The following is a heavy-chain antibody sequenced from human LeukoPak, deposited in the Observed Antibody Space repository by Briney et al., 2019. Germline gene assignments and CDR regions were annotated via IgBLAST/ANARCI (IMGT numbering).Heavy chain of an antibody. CDR1: GFTFSSYW. Sequence: PGGSLRLSCAASGFTFSSYWMSWVRQAPGKGLEWVANIKQDGSEKYYVDSVKGRFTISRDNAKNSLYLQMNSLRAEDTAVYYCAREDRFGDSYGYSESYFDYWGQGTLVTVSS. D-gene: IGHD5-18*01. CDR2: IKQDGSEK. CDR3: AREDRFGDSYGYSESYFDY. J-gene: IGHJ4*02. V-gene: IGHV3-7*01.